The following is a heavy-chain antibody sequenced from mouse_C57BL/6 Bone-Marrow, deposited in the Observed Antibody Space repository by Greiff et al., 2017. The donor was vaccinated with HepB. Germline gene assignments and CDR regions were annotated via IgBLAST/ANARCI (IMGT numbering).Heavy chain of an antibody. Sequence: QVQLQQPGAELVKPGASVKLSCKASGYTFTSYWMHWVKQRPGQGLEWIGMIHPNSGSTNYNEKFKSKATLTVDKSSSTAYMQISSLTSEDSAVYYCARRLYFYGSSLGYWGQGTTLTVSS. D-gene: IGHD1-1*01. J-gene: IGHJ2*01. CDR1: GYTFTSYW. CDR3: ARRLYFYGSSLGY. CDR2: IHPNSGST. V-gene: IGHV1-64*01.